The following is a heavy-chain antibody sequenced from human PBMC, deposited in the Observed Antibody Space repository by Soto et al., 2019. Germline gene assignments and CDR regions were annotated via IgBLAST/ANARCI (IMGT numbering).Heavy chain of an antibody. Sequence: PSETLSLTCLVSGFPISSTYSWGWIRQPPGKGLEWIGSISHSGTTSYSPSLTSRVSISVDTSKNQVSLKLTSVTAADTAVYYCARASIAAPKRFYYYYYGMDVWGQGTTVTVSS. CDR2: ISHSGTT. CDR1: GFPISSTYS. J-gene: IGHJ6*02. V-gene: IGHV4-38-2*02. D-gene: IGHD6-6*01. CDR3: ARASIAAPKRFYYYYYGMDV.